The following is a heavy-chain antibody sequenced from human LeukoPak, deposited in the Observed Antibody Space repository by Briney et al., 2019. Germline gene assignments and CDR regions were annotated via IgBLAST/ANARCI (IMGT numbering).Heavy chain of an antibody. Sequence: SETLSLTCTVSGGSISSSSYYWGWIRQPPGKGLEWIGSIYYSGSTYYNPSLKSRVTISVDTSKNQFSLKLSSVTAADTAVYYCARARLLSSGPSHWRNWFDPWGQGTLVTVSS. D-gene: IGHD6-19*01. CDR3: ARARLLSSGPSHWRNWFDP. J-gene: IGHJ5*02. CDR2: IYYSGST. CDR1: GGSISSSSYY. V-gene: IGHV4-39*07.